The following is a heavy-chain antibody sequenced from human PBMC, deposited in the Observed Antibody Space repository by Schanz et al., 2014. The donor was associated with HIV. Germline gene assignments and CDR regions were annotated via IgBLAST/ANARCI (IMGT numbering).Heavy chain of an antibody. CDR1: GGSFSNYA. Sequence: QVQLVQSGAEVTKSGSSVKVSCKASGGSFSNYAIIWVRQAPGQGLEWMGGIVPIFDTPKYAQKFQGRVTITADISTSTAYMELNSLRSEDTAVYYCARGGDGYTGVADRSDYWGQGTLVIVSS. D-gene: IGHD5-12*01. J-gene: IGHJ4*02. V-gene: IGHV1-69*06. CDR2: IVPIFDTP. CDR3: ARGGDGYTGVADRSDY.